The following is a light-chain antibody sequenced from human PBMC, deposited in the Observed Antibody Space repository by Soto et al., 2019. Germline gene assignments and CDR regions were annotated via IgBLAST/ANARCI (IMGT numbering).Light chain of an antibody. CDR2: GAY. CDR1: QSVSSSY. CDR3: HQYGSSPRT. J-gene: IGKJ1*01. V-gene: IGKV3-20*01. Sequence: EIVLTQSPGTLSLSPGERATLSCRASQSVSSSYLVWYQQKPGQAPRLLIYGAYGRATGIPDRFSGSGSGTDVTLTISRLEPEDFAVYYCHQYGSSPRTFVQGTKVEIK.